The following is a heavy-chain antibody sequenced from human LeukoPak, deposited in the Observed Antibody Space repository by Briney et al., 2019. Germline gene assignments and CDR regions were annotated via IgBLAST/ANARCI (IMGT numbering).Heavy chain of an antibody. V-gene: IGHV1-2*02. CDR1: GYTFTGYY. Sequence: ASVKVSCKASGYTFTGYYMHWVRQAPGQGLEWMGWINPNSGGTNYAQKFQGRVTMTRDTSISTAYMELSRLRSDDTAVYYCARARVMYYYDSSGYNDAFDIWGQGTMVTVSS. CDR3: ARARVMYYYDSSGYNDAFDI. CDR2: INPNSGGT. J-gene: IGHJ3*02. D-gene: IGHD3-22*01.